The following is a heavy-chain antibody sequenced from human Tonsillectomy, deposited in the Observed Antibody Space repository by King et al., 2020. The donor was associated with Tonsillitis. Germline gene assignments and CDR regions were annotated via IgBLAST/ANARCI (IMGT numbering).Heavy chain of an antibody. D-gene: IGHD5-18*01. CDR2: ITGTGDNT. V-gene: IGHV3-23*04. J-gene: IGHJ4*02. CDR3: AKGNDYTGWIQPDY. CDR1: GFTFSSSA. Sequence: DVQLVESGGDFVQPGKSLRLSCAASGFTFSSSAMTWVRLAPGRGLQWVSSITGTGDNTFYAAYVEGRFTISRDNSKNTLYLQMNSLIVEDTAIYYCAKGNDYTGWIQPDYWGQGTLVTVSS.